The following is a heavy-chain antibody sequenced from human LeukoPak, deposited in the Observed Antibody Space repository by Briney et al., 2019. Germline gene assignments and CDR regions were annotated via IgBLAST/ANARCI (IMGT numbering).Heavy chain of an antibody. CDR2: VYPGDSDA. J-gene: IGHJ4*02. CDR3: ARRNYYDSSGYYFLDY. CDR1: GYSFTSYW. V-gene: IGHV5-51*01. Sequence: GESLKISCKGSGYSFTSYWIGWVRQMPGKGLEWMGVVYPGDSDARYSSSFQGQVTISADKSISTAYLQWSSLKASDTAMYYCARRNYYDSSGYYFLDYWGQGTLVTVSS. D-gene: IGHD3-22*01.